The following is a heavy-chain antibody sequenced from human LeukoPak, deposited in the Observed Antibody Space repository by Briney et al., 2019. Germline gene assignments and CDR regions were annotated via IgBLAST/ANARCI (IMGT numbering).Heavy chain of an antibody. Sequence: GGSLRLSCAASGFTFSSYSMTWVRQAPGKGLEWVSYISTSSYTYYADSVKGRFTISRDNAKNSLYLQMNSLRAEDTAVYYGARAVGCSSTTCLGFDYWGQGSLVTVSS. D-gene: IGHD2-2*01. J-gene: IGHJ4*02. CDR2: ISTSSYT. CDR1: GFTFSSYS. CDR3: ARAVGCSSTTCLGFDY. V-gene: IGHV3-21*01.